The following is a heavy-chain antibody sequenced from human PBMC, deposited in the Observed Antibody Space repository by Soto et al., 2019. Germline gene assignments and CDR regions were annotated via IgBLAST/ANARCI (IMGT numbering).Heavy chain of an antibody. J-gene: IGHJ4*02. Sequence: GGSVRLSCAASGFTFSSCAMSWVRQSRGKGLEWVSDISGSGARTYYGNCVEGRFTISRDNCKNTLYLQMNSLRAEDTAVYYCARLLNYDSSGYLLWGQGTLVTVPQ. D-gene: IGHD3-22*01. CDR2: ISGSGART. V-gene: IGHV3-23*01. CDR1: GFTFSSCA. CDR3: ARLLNYDSSGYLL.